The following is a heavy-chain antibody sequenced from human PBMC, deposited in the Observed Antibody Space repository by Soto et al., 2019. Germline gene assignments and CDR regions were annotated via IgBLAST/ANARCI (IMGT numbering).Heavy chain of an antibody. CDR3: ARGPKLERRYYYYYMDV. V-gene: IGHV3-48*01. Sequence: GGSVRLSCAASGFTFSYRGMIWVRQGPGKGLEWLSYISSRSETVYYANSVKGRFFISRDNAKNSLYLQMNSLRAEDTAVYYCARGPKLERRYYYYYMDVWGKGTTVTVSS. CDR1: GFTFSYRG. J-gene: IGHJ6*03. D-gene: IGHD1-1*01. CDR2: ISSRSETV.